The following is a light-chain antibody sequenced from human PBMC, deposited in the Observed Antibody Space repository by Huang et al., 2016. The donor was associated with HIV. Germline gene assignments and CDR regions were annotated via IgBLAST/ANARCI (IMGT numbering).Light chain of an antibody. CDR1: QRVSSS. CDR2: DAS. CDR3: QQRGNWPPGYT. V-gene: IGKV3-11*01. Sequence: DIVLTQSPATLSLSPGERATLSCRASQRVSSSLAWYQQNPGQAPRLLIYDASNRATCSQARFSGSGSGTDFTLTISSLEPEDLAVYYCQQRGNWPPGYTFGQGTKLEIK. J-gene: IGKJ2*01.